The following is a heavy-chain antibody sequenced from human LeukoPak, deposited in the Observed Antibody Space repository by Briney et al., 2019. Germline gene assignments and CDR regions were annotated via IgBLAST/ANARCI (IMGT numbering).Heavy chain of an antibody. Sequence: SETLSLTCTVSSGSISSYYWSWIRQPPGKGLEWLGYIYYSGSTNYNPSLKSRVTISVDTSKNQFSLKLSSVIARAAAVYYCARAPTYCSSSSCLQGEWGQGTLVTVSS. CDR3: ARAPTYCSSSSCLQGE. CDR1: SGSISSYY. D-gene: IGHD2-15*01. V-gene: IGHV4-59*08. J-gene: IGHJ4*02. CDR2: IYYSGST.